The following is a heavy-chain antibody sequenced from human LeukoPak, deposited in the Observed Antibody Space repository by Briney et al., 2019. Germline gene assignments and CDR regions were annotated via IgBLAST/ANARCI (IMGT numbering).Heavy chain of an antibody. V-gene: IGHV3-33*06. CDR2: IWYDGSNK. D-gene: IGHD1-26*01. J-gene: IGHJ4*02. CDR1: GFTSSSYG. Sequence: QPGRSLRLSCAASGFTSSSYGMNWVRQAPGKGLEWVAVIWYDGSNKYYADSVKGRFTISRDNSKNTLYLQMNSLRAEDTAVYYCAKDLFYAVGTTTGFDYWGQGALATVSS. CDR3: AKDLFYAVGTTTGFDY.